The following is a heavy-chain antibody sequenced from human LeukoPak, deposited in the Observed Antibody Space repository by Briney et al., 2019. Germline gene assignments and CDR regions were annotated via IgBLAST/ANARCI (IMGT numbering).Heavy chain of an antibody. J-gene: IGHJ4*02. V-gene: IGHV3-21*01. CDR3: ARASGDIVETATMGSY. CDR2: ISSSSSSI. Sequence: GGSLRLSCATSGFTFNSYGMNWVRQAPGKGLEWVSSISSSSSSIYYADSVKGRFTISRDNAKNSLYLQMNSLRAEDTAVYYCARASGDIVETATMGSYWGQGTLVTVSS. CDR1: GFTFNSYG. D-gene: IGHD5-18*01.